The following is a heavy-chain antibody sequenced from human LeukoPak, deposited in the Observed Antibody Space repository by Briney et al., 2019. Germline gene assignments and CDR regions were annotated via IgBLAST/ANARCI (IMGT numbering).Heavy chain of an antibody. J-gene: IGHJ3*02. CDR2: IYYSGST. CDR1: GGSISSGGYY. V-gene: IGHV4-31*03. Sequence: SETLSLTCTVPGGSISSGGYYWSWIRQHPGKGLEWIGYIYYSGSTYYNPSLKSRVTISVDTSKNQFSLKLSSVTAADTAVYYCARDGTDAFDIWGQGTMVTVSS. CDR3: ARDGTDAFDI. D-gene: IGHD1-26*01.